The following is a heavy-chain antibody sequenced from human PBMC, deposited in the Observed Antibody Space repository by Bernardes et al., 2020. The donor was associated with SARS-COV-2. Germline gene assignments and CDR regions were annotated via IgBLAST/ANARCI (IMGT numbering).Heavy chain of an antibody. CDR1: GYTFSAYY. J-gene: IGHJ4*02. CDR2: ISPKSGAT. D-gene: IGHD2-21*01. Sequence: ASVKVSCKASGYTFSAYYIHWLRQAPGQEFEWMGWISPKSGATNYAQKFQGRVTMTRDTAISTEYMQLSRLTSDDTAVYYCARTFYYDRGGDSVFDQWGQGTLVSVSS. V-gene: IGHV1-2*02. CDR3: ARTFYYDRGGDSVFDQ.